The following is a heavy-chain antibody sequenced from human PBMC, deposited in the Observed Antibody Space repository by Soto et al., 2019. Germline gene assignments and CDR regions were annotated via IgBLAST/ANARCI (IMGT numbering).Heavy chain of an antibody. D-gene: IGHD6-19*01. J-gene: IGHJ4*02. CDR3: ARERIAVAGTVDY. CDR1: GGSFSGYY. Sequence: QVQLQQWGAGLLKPSETLSLTCAVYGGSFSGYYWSWIRQPPGKGLEWIGEINHSGSTNYNPSLKSRVTISVDTSKNQFSLKLSSVTAADTAVYYCARERIAVAGTVDYWGQGTLVTVSS. CDR2: INHSGST. V-gene: IGHV4-34*01.